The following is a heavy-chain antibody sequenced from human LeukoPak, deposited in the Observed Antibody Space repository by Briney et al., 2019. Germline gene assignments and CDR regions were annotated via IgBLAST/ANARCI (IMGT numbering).Heavy chain of an antibody. J-gene: IGHJ6*03. CDR2: INPSGGST. CDR3: ARDRRGRYYYYYMDV. CDR1: GYTFTSYY. V-gene: IGHV1-46*01. Sequence: ASVKLSCNASGYTFTSYYMHWVRQAPGQGLEWMGIINPSGGSTSYAQKFQSRVTMTREMSTSTIYKELSSLRSQDTAVYYCARDRRGRYYYYYMDVWGKGTTLTVSS.